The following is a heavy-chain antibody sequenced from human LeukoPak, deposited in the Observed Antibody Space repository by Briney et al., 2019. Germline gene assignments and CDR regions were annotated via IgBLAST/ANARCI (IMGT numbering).Heavy chain of an antibody. CDR2: INHSGST. Sequence: SETLSLTCTVSGGSISSTTDYWGWIRQPPGKGLEWIGEINHSGSTNYNPSLKSRVTISVDTSKNQFSLKLSSVTAADTAVYYCARGRGKQWLPSYYFDYWGQGTLVTVSS. D-gene: IGHD6-19*01. CDR1: GGSISSTTDY. J-gene: IGHJ4*02. V-gene: IGHV4-39*07. CDR3: ARGRGKQWLPSYYFDY.